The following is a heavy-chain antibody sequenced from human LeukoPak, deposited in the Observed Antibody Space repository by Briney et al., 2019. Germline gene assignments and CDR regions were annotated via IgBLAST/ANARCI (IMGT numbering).Heavy chain of an antibody. CDR2: ISYDGSNK. Sequence: GGSLRLSCAASGFTFSSYAMRWVRQAPGKGLEWVAVISYDGSNKYYADSVKGRFTISRDSAKNSLYLQMNRLRAEDTAVYYCARFRTWGDKAFDYWGQGTLVTVSS. CDR3: ARFRTWGDKAFDY. V-gene: IGHV3-30*04. J-gene: IGHJ4*02. CDR1: GFTFSSYA. D-gene: IGHD2-21*02.